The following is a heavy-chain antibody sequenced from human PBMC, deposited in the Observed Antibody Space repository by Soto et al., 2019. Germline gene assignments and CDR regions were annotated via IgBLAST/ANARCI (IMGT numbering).Heavy chain of an antibody. CDR3: ASSYYDILTGYYLADY. J-gene: IGHJ4*02. D-gene: IGHD3-9*01. Sequence: VQLVESGGGLVKPGGSLRLSCAASGFTFSSYSMNWVRQAPGKGLEWVSSISSSSSYIYYADSVKGRFTISRDNAKNSLYLQMNSLRAEDTAVYYCASSYYDILTGYYLADYWGQGTLVTVSS. CDR2: ISSSSSYI. V-gene: IGHV3-21*01. CDR1: GFTFSSYS.